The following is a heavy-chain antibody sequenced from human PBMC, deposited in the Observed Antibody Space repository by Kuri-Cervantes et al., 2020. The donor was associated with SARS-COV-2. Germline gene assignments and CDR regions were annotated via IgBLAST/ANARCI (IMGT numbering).Heavy chain of an antibody. V-gene: IGHV5-51*01. J-gene: IGHJ4*02. CDR3: ARRGLPARPGSYFDS. CDR2: IYPGDSDT. CDR1: GYSFSSYW. D-gene: IGHD6-6*01. Sequence: GESLKISCKGSGYSFSSYWIAWVRQVPGKGLECMGIIYPGDSDTTYSPSFQGQVTISADKSINTAYLQWSSLRASDTAMYYCARRGLPARPGSYFDSWGQGTLVTVSS.